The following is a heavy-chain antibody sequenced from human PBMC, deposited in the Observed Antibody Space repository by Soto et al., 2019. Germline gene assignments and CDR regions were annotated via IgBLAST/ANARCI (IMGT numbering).Heavy chain of an antibody. Sequence: TLCLTCSVAGCSMSTVGHYWTWIRQPPGKGLEWIGSIYHTGSTYYSKSLRSRLTMSVDTSKSQFSLRLSSVTAADTAVYYCARATGTLRSRNCDSWGQGSLVTVSS. CDR2: IYHTGST. D-gene: IGHD1-1*01. CDR3: ARATGTLRSRNCDS. J-gene: IGHJ4*02. V-gene: IGHV4-31*03. CDR1: GCSMSTVGHY.